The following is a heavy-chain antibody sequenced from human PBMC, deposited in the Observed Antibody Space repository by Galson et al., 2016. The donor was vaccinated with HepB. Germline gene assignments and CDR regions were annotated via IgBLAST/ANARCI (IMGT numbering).Heavy chain of an antibody. V-gene: IGHV5-51*01. Sequence: QSGAEVKKPGETLKISCQASGYRFISHWIGWVRQMPGKGLEWMGIIYPADSDARYSPSFQGQVTFSVDESNNTAYLQWNNVKAADSATYYCARHGDYGDLTKEFAIWGQGAVVTVSS. CDR1: GYRFISHW. D-gene: IGHD4-17*01. CDR2: IYPADSDA. CDR3: ARHGDYGDLTKEFAI. J-gene: IGHJ3*02.